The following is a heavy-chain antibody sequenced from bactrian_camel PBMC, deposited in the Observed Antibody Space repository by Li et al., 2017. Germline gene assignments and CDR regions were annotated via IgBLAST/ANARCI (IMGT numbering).Heavy chain of an antibody. CDR2: IDGAGST. CDR3: AARGPYCYTKLSVRDFTY. CDR1: GITSGYS. D-gene: IGHD2*01. J-gene: IGHJ6*01. Sequence: VQLVESGGGSVQAGGSLRLSCAYSGITSGYSLGWFRQTPGKKREAVATIDGAGSTNYADSVKGRFTISKDNAKNTVYLQMNSLKPGDTAMYYCAARGPYCYTKLSVRDFTYWGQGTQVTVS. V-gene: IGHV3S53*01.